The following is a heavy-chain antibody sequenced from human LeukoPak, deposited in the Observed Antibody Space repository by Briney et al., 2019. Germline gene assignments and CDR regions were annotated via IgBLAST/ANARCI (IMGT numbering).Heavy chain of an antibody. CDR2: INPNSGGT. CDR1: GYTFTGYY. V-gene: IGHV1-2*02. D-gene: IGHD6-13*01. J-gene: IGHJ4*02. CDR3: ARVNLGSSSWYLGDFDY. Sequence: ASVKVSCKASGYTFTGYYMHWVRQAPGQGLEWMGWINPNSGGTNYAQKFQGRVTMTRDTSISTAYMELSRLRSDDTAVYYCARVNLGSSSWYLGDFDYWGQGTLVTVSS.